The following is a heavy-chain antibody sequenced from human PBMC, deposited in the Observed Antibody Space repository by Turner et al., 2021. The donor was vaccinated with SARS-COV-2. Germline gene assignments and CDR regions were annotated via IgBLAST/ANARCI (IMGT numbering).Heavy chain of an antibody. CDR1: GGTFSSYA. V-gene: IGHV1-69*04. D-gene: IGHD3-10*01. Sequence: QVQLVQSGAEVKKPGASVKVPCKASGGTFSSYAISWSRQAPGQGLEWMGRIIPILGIANYAPKFQGRVTITADKSTNTAYMELSSLRSEETAVYYCAKKEVRGVIEDYYYGMDVWGQGTTVTVSS. CDR2: IIPILGIA. J-gene: IGHJ6*02. CDR3: AKKEVRGVIEDYYYGMDV.